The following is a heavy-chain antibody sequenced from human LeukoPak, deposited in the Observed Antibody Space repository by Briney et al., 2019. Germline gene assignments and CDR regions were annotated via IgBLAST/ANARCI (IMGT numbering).Heavy chain of an antibody. J-gene: IGHJ4*02. CDR3: ARLKSSYGDYYFDY. V-gene: IGHV4-59*08. D-gene: IGHD4-17*01. CDR2: IYRFGNT. Sequence: SETLSLTCTVSGDSISSDYWSWIRQPPGKGLEWIGYIYRFGNTDYNPSLMRRVTISLDTSKKQLSLNLTSVTAADTAVYYCARLKSSYGDYYFDYWGQGTLVTVSS. CDR1: GDSISSDY.